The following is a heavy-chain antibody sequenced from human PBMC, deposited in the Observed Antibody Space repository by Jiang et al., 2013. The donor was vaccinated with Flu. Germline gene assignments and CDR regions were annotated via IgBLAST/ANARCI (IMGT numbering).Heavy chain of an antibody. CDR3: ARTTYDYYFDS. J-gene: IGHJ4*02. Sequence: ETLPLMCTVSGGSVSQYYWSWIRQPPGKGLEWIGYVYYTGSTTYNPSLRSRVTISIDTSKNQFSLNLRSVTASDTAIYYCARTTYDYYFDSWGRGTLVTVSS. CDR1: GGSVSQYY. CDR2: VYYTGST. D-gene: IGHD1-1*01. V-gene: IGHV4-59*02.